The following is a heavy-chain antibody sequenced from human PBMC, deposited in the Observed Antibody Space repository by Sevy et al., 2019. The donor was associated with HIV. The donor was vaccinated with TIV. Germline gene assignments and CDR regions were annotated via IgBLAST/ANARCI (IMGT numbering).Heavy chain of an antibody. V-gene: IGHV4-38-2*01. CDR3: ARGGYYDTSGYYSHFFDY. J-gene: IGHJ4*02. Sequence: SETLSLACAVSGYSITSGYNWGWIRQPPGKGLEWIGSLDHSGSTSFSASLRSRASISVDTSKNQFSLKRTSVTASDTAVYFCARGGYYDTSGYYSHFFDYWGQGTLVTVSS. D-gene: IGHD3-22*01. CDR2: LDHSGST. CDR1: GYSITSGYN.